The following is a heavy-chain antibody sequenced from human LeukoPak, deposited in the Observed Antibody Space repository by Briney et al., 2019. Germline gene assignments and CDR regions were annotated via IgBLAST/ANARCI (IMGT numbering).Heavy chain of an antibody. V-gene: IGHV3-11*03. CDR2: ISSSSSYT. CDR1: GFTFSDYY. D-gene: IGHD2-2*01. J-gene: IGHJ2*01. Sequence: PGGSLRLSCAASGFTFSDYYMSCIRQAPGKGLEWVSYISSSSSYTNYADSVKGRFTISRDNAKNSLYLQMNSLRAEDTAVYYCATTQGRVVVPAATPYWYFDLWGRGTLVTVSS. CDR3: ATTQGRVVVPAATPYWYFDL.